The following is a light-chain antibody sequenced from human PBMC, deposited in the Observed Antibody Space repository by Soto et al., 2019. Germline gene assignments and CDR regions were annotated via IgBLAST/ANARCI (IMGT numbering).Light chain of an antibody. CDR1: SSDVGGYNY. CDR2: DVS. Sequence: QSALTQPASVSGSPGQSITISCTGTSSDVGGYNYVSWYQQHPGKAPKLMIYDVSNRPSGVSNRFSGSKSGNTASLTISGLQAEHEADYYCSSYTSSSTLVFGTGTKVTVL. V-gene: IGLV2-14*01. J-gene: IGLJ1*01. CDR3: SSYTSSSTLV.